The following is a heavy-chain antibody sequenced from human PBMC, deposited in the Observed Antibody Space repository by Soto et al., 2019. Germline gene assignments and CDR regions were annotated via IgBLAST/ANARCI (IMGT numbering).Heavy chain of an antibody. Sequence: PSETLSLSSTVSGGSISSDYWSWIRQPPGKGLEWIGRINTSGSANYNPSLKSRVTMSVDTSKNQFSLKLSSVTAADTAVYYCARDGAYSGTWSAYYYYYGMDVWVQGTTVTVSS. CDR3: ARDGAYSGTWSAYYYYYGMDV. D-gene: IGHD6-13*01. V-gene: IGHV4-4*07. J-gene: IGHJ6*02. CDR1: GGSISSDY. CDR2: INTSGSA.